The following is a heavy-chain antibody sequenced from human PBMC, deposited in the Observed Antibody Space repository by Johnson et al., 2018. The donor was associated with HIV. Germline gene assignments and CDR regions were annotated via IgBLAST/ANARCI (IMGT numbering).Heavy chain of an antibody. D-gene: IGHD6-13*01. CDR3: AKVGTGYSSSSVGAFDI. J-gene: IGHJ3*02. Sequence: VQLVESGGGVVQPGRSLRLSCAASGFIFSDYGMHWVRQAPGKGLEWVAVVSYDGKYKYYGDSVKGRFTISGDNSKNMFDLQMTSLGVEDTAVYYCAKVGTGYSSSSVGAFDIWGQVTVVTVSS. V-gene: IGHV3-30*18. CDR2: VSYDGKYK. CDR1: GFIFSDYG.